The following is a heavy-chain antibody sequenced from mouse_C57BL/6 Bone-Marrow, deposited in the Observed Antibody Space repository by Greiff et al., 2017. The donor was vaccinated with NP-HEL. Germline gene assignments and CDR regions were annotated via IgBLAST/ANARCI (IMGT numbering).Heavy chain of an antibody. CDR2: IYPRSGNT. V-gene: IGHV1-81*01. J-gene: IGHJ4*01. Sequence: QVHVKQSGAELARPGASVKLSCKASGYTFTSYGISWVKQRPGQGLEWIGEIYPRSGNTYYNEKFKGKATLTAEKSSSTAYMELRSLTSEDSAVYFCASLIYYGNYDYAMDYWGQGTSVTVSS. CDR3: ASLIYYGNYDYAMDY. D-gene: IGHD2-1*01. CDR1: GYTFTSYG.